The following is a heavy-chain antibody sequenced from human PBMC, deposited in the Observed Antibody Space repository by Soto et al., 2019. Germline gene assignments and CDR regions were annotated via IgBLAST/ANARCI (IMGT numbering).Heavy chain of an antibody. J-gene: IGHJ1*01. Sequence: PGGSLRLSCAASGFTFSTYTMNWVRQAPGKGLEWVSYIGSSSSTIYYADSVKGRFTISRDNAKNSLYLQMNSLRAEDTAVYYCARDYCSGGSCYGYFQHWGQGTLVTVSS. CDR3: ARDYCSGGSCYGYFQH. CDR2: IGSSSSTI. CDR1: GFTFSTYT. V-gene: IGHV3-48*01. D-gene: IGHD2-15*01.